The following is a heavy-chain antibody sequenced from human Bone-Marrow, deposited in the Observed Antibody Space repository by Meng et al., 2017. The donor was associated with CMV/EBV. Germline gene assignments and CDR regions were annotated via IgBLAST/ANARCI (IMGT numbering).Heavy chain of an antibody. CDR2: ISWNSGSI. CDR1: GFTFDDYA. J-gene: IGHJ4*02. CDR3: AKAAGYYYDSSGNIDY. V-gene: IGHV3-9*01. D-gene: IGHD3-22*01. Sequence: SLKISCAASGFTFDDYAMHWVRQVPGKGLEWVSGISWNSGSIGYAYSVKGRFTISRDNAKNSLYLQMNSLRAEDTALYYCAKAAGYYYDSSGNIDYWGQGTLVTVSS.